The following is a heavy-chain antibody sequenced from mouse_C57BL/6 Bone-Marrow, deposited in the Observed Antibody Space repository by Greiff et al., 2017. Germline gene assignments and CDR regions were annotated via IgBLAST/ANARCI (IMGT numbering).Heavy chain of an antibody. CDR1: GYTFTSYW. CDR2: IDPSDSYT. CDR3: ASDPLYYGNLYYAMDY. Sequence: QVQLQQPGAELVMPGASVKLSCKASGYTFTSYWMHWVKQRPGQGLEWIGEIDPSDSYTNYNQKFKGKSTLTVDKSYSTAYMQLSSLTSEDSAVYYCASDPLYYGNLYYAMDYWGQGTSVTVSS. D-gene: IGHD2-1*01. V-gene: IGHV1-69*01. J-gene: IGHJ4*01.